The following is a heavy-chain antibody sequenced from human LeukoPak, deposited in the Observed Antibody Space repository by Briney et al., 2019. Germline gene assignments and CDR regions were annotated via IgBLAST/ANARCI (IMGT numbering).Heavy chain of an antibody. V-gene: IGHV1-3*04. J-gene: IGHJ4*02. CDR2: ILTGNGNT. D-gene: IGHD2-2*01. CDR3: ARAACTWSCFDY. CDR1: GYTFTSYA. Sequence: ASVKVSCEASGYTFTSYAIQWVRQAPGQRLEWMGWILTGNGNTKYSQKFQDRVTITRDTSASTVYMELSSLRSEDTAVYYCARAACTWSCFDYWGQGILVTVSS.